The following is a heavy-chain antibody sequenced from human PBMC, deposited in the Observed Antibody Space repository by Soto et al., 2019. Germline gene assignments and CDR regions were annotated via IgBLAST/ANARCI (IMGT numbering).Heavy chain of an antibody. Sequence: QLLESGPGLVKPSETLSLTCTVSGGSISSSSYYWGWIRQPPGKGLEWIGSIYYSGSTYYNPSLKSRVTISVDTSKNQFSLKLSSVTAADTAVYYCARHSSGGGVDYWGHGTLVTVST. V-gene: IGHV4-39*01. J-gene: IGHJ4*01. CDR2: IYYSGST. D-gene: IGHD6-19*01. CDR3: ARHSSGGGVDY. CDR1: GGSISSSSYY.